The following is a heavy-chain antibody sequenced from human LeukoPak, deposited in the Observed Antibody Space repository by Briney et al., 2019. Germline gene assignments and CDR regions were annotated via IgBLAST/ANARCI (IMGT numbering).Heavy chain of an antibody. CDR1: GFTFSSYE. Sequence: PGGSLRLSCAASGFTFSSYEMNWVRQAPGKGLEWVSYISSSGSTIYYAYSVKGRFTISRDNAKNSLYLQMNSLRAGDTAVYYCALRRSMYCSGGSCYSGYYGMDVWGKGTTVTVSS. J-gene: IGHJ6*04. D-gene: IGHD2-15*01. CDR3: ALRRSMYCSGGSCYSGYYGMDV. CDR2: ISSSGSTI. V-gene: IGHV3-48*03.